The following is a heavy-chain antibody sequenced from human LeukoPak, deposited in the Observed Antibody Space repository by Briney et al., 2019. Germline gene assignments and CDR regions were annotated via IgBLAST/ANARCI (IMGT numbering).Heavy chain of an antibody. V-gene: IGHV1-2*02. Sequence: GSVKLSCKASGYTFTGYYMHWVRQAPGQGLAWMGWINPNSGGTNYAQKSQGRVTMTRVTSISTADMELSRLRSDDTAVYYCARDRSPEEVGATYYYYYMDVWGKGTTVTVSS. D-gene: IGHD1-26*01. CDR3: ARDRSPEEVGATYYYYYMDV. J-gene: IGHJ6*03. CDR1: GYTFTGYY. CDR2: INPNSGGT.